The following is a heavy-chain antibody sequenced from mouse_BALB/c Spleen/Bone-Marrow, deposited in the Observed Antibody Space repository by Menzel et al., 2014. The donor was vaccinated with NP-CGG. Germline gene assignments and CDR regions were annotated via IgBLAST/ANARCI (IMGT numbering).Heavy chain of an antibody. CDR2: IDPANGNT. V-gene: IGHV14-3*02. CDR3: APYYYDSSLFAY. CDR1: GFNIKDTY. D-gene: IGHD1-1*01. J-gene: IGHJ3*01. Sequence: DVKLQESGAELVKPGASVKLSCTASGFNIKDTYMHWVKQRPEQGLEWIGRIDPANGNTKYDPKFQGKATITADTSSNTAYLQLSSLTSEDTAVYYCAPYYYDSSLFAYWGQGTLVTVSA.